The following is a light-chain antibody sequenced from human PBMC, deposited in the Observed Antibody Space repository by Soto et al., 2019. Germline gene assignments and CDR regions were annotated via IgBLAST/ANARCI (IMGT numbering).Light chain of an antibody. CDR3: SSYASSATWV. J-gene: IGLJ3*02. V-gene: IGLV2-14*01. CDR1: SSDVGGYNH. CDR2: EVS. Sequence: QSALTQPASVSGSPGQSLTISCTGTSSDVGGYNHVSWYQQCPGKAPKLMIYEVSNWPSGVSNRFSGSKSGNTASLTISGLQAEDEADYYCSSYASSATWVSGGGTKLTVL.